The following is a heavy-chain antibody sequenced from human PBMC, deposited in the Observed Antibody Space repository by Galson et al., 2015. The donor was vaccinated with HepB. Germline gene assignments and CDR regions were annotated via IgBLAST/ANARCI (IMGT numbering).Heavy chain of an antibody. V-gene: IGHV4-59*08. CDR1: GASVTGYY. D-gene: IGHD3-10*01. CDR3: ARHGLGSEGNV. Sequence: TLSLTCTVSGASVTGYYWSWIRQPPGKGLQWIGYIYYDGNTNYNPSLKSRVTMSVDTSKNQFSLNLRSVTATDTAVYYCARHGLGSEGNVWGQGTLVAVSS. J-gene: IGHJ1*01. CDR2: IYYDGNT.